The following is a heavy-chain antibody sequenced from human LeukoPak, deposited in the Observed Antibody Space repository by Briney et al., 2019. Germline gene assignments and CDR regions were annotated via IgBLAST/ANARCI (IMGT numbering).Heavy chain of an antibody. Sequence: PGGSLRLSCAASGFTFSSYSMNWVRPAPGNGLEWVSSISSSSSYIYYADSVKGRFTTSRDNAKNSLYLQMNSLRAEDTAVYYCARAPSSSWYNWFDPWGQGTLVTVSS. CDR1: GFTFSSYS. CDR3: ARAPSSSWYNWFDP. CDR2: ISSSSSYI. J-gene: IGHJ5*02. V-gene: IGHV3-21*01. D-gene: IGHD6-13*01.